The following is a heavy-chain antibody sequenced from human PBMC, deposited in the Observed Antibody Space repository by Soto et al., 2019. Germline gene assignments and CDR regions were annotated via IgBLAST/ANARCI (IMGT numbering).Heavy chain of an antibody. CDR1: GFTFSSYA. CDR3: AKDVPDTYYYDSSGYYPFDY. CDR2: ISGSGGST. Sequence: TGGSLRLSCAASGFTFSSYAMSWVRQAPGKGLEWVSAISGSGGSTYYADSVKGRFTISRDNSKNTLYLQMNSLRAEDTAVYYCAKDVPDTYYYDSSGYYPFDYWGQGTLVTVSS. V-gene: IGHV3-23*01. D-gene: IGHD3-22*01. J-gene: IGHJ4*02.